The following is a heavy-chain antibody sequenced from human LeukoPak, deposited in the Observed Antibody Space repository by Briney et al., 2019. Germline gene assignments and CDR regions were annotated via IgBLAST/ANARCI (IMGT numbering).Heavy chain of an antibody. J-gene: IGHJ4*02. CDR3: AEYYYDSSGYYPRY. D-gene: IGHD3-22*01. Sequence: SETLSLTCTVSGGSISSSSYYWVWIRQPPGKELEWIGSINYSGNTYYNPSLKSRVTISVDTSKNQFSLKLSSVTAADTAVYYCAEYYYDSSGYYPRYWGQGTLVTVSS. V-gene: IGHV4-39*01. CDR1: GGSISSSSYY. CDR2: INYSGNT.